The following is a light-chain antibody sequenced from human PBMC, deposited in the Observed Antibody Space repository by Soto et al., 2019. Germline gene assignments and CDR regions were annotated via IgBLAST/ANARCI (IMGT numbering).Light chain of an antibody. V-gene: IGKV1-5*01. CDR1: QSISSW. J-gene: IGKJ1*01. CDR2: DAS. CDR3: QQYNSYPWT. Sequence: IQMTQSPSTLSASVGDRVTITCRASQSISSWLAWYQQKPGKAPKLLIYDASSLESGVPSRFSGSGSGTEFTLTISSLQPDDFATYYCQQYNSYPWTFGQGTNVDI.